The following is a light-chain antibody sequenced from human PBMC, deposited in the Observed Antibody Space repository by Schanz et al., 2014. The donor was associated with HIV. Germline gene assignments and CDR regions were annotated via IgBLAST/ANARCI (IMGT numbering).Light chain of an antibody. CDR1: SDHSTYA. CDR2: LNSDGSH. V-gene: IGLV4-69*01. CDR3: QTWGTDISL. Sequence: QLVLTQSPSASASLGASVTLTCTLSSDHSTYAIAWHQQQPEKGPRYLMKLNSDGSHSKGDGIPDRFSGSSSGAERYLTISSLQSEDEAEYYCQTWGTDISLFGGGTKLTVL. J-gene: IGLJ3*02.